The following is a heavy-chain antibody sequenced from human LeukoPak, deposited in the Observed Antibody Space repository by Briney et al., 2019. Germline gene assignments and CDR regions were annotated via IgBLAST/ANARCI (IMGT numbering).Heavy chain of an antibody. Sequence: GASGKVSCKASGHAFTNYYFDWVRQAPGQGLEWRGWINPYNNNTRHARKVLDRISQTTDSSTNTAYLELRSLSSDDTAVYFCARDNVGGSYPYYYYYGMDVWGQGTTVTVSS. CDR1: GHAFTNYY. CDR3: ARDNVGGSYPYYYYYGMDV. V-gene: IGHV1-18*01. J-gene: IGHJ6*02. D-gene: IGHD1-26*01. CDR2: INPYNNNT.